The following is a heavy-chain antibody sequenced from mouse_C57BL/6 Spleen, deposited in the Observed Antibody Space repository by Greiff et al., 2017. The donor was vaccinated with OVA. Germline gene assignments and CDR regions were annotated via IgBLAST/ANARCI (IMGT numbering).Heavy chain of an antibody. Sequence: EVQLQQSGPELVKPGASVKISCKASGYTFTDYYMNWVKQSHGKSLEWIGDINPNNGGTSYNQKFKGKATLTVDKSSSTAYMELRSLTSEDSAVYYCARRGQIYYGNYVFDYWGQGTTLTVSS. CDR2: INPNNGGT. CDR3: ARRGQIYYGNYVFDY. D-gene: IGHD2-1*01. J-gene: IGHJ2*01. CDR1: GYTFTDYY. V-gene: IGHV1-26*01.